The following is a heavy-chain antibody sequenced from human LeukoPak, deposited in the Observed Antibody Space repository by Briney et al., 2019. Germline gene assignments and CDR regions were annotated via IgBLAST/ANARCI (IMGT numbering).Heavy chain of an antibody. V-gene: IGHV3-23*01. J-gene: IGHJ1*01. D-gene: IGHD6-19*01. CDR1: GLTFSSDA. Sequence: GGSLRLSCAASGLTFSSDAMSGGREAPGRGLEGVSGISGSGGSTYYADSVKGRFTISRDNSKNTPYLQMNSMRAEDPAVYYCAKGFGVAGPGYFQHWGQGTLVTVSS. CDR3: AKGFGVAGPGYFQH. CDR2: ISGSGGST.